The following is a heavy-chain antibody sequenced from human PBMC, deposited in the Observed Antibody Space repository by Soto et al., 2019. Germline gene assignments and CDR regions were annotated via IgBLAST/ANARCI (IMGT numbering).Heavy chain of an antibody. CDR2: INPNSGGT. V-gene: IGHV1-2*02. CDR1: GYTFTGYY. D-gene: IGHD3-3*01. Sequence: ASVKVSCKASGYTFTGYYMHWVRQAPGQGPEWMGWINPNSGGTNYAQKFQGRVTMTRDTSISTAYMELSRLRSDDTAVYYCARGQSGLRFLEWLSRDYYYGMDVWGQGTTVTVSS. CDR3: ARGQSGLRFLEWLSRDYYYGMDV. J-gene: IGHJ6*02.